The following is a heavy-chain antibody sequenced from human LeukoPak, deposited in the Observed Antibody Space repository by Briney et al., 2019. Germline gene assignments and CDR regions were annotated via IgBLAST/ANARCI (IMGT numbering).Heavy chain of an antibody. J-gene: IGHJ4*02. D-gene: IGHD2-2*01. CDR2: INSDGYTT. Sequence: GGSLRLSCAASGFTFDEYTMHWVRQAPGKGLEWVSLINSDGYTTHYADSVQGRFTISRDNSKDVLYLQMNSLRTEDTAFYYCAKPRARCSSASCYFDYWGQGTLVSVSS. CDR1: GFTFDEYT. CDR3: AKPRARCSSASCYFDY. V-gene: IGHV3-43*01.